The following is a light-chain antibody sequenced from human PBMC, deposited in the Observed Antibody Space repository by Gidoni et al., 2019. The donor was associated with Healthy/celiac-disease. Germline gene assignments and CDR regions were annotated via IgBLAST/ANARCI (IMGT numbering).Light chain of an antibody. J-gene: IGKJ1*01. CDR2: GAS. Sequence: IVLTQSPGTLSLSPGERATLPCRASQSVSSSYLAWYQQKPGQAPRLLIYGASSRATGIPDRCSGSGSGTDFTLTISRLEPEDFAVYYCQQYGSSPETFGQGTKVEIK. CDR1: QSVSSSY. CDR3: QQYGSSPET. V-gene: IGKV3-20*01.